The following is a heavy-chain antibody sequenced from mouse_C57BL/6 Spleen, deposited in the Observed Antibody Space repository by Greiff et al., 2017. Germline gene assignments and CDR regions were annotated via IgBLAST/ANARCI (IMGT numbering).Heavy chain of an antibody. CDR3: ARQGGSSYGVY. V-gene: IGHV5-17*01. Sequence: EVQLVESGGGLVQPGGSLKLSCAASGFTFSDYGMHWVRQAPEKGLEWVAYISSGSSTIYYADTVKGRFTISRDNAKNTLFLQMTSLRSEDTAMYYCARQGGSSYGVYWGQGTTLTVSS. J-gene: IGHJ2*01. CDR1: GFTFSDYG. D-gene: IGHD1-1*01. CDR2: ISSGSSTI.